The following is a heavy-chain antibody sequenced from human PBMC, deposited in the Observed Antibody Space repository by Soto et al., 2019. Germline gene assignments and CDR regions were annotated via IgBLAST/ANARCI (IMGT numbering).Heavy chain of an antibody. CDR2: ISDSGTT. D-gene: IGHD3-16*01. Sequence: SETLSLTCTVSGGSISSHYWSWIRQPPGKRLQWIGYISDSGTTNYNPSLKSRLTISRDTSKNQFSLKLSTVTAADTALYYCARQHGVPTDYYFDYWGRGILVTVSS. CDR1: GGSISSHY. V-gene: IGHV4-59*08. J-gene: IGHJ4*02. CDR3: ARQHGVPTDYYFDY.